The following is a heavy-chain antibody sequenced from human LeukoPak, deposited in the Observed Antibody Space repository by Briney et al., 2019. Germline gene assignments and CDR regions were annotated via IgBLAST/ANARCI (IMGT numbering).Heavy chain of an antibody. J-gene: IGHJ4*02. CDR3: ARAGFWAYYFDY. V-gene: IGHV4-34*01. D-gene: IGHD3-3*01. CDR2: INHSGST. CDR1: GGSFSGYY. Sequence: SETLSLTCAVYGGSFSGYYWSWIRQPPGKGLEWIGEINHSGSTNYNPSLKSRVTISVDTSKNQFSLKLSSVTAADTAVYYCARAGFWAYYFDYWGQGTLVTVSS.